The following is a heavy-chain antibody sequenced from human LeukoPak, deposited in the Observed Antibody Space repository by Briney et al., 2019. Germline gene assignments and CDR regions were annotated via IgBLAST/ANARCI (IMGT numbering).Heavy chain of an antibody. CDR3: ARGMLADGDAFDI. V-gene: IGHV3-9*01. D-gene: IGHD3-10*02. CDR1: GFTFDDYA. CDR2: ISWNSGSI. Sequence: GGSLRLSCAASGFTFDDYAMHWVRQAPGKGLEWVSGISWNSGSIGYADSVKGRFTISRDNAKNSLYLQMNSLRAEGTALYYCARGMLADGDAFDIWGQGTMVTVSS. J-gene: IGHJ3*02.